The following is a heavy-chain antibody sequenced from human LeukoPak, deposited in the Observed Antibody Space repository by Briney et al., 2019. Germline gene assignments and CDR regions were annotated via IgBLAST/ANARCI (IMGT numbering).Heavy chain of an antibody. J-gene: IGHJ4*02. CDR3: ARDSSELGGTTGFDY. D-gene: IGHD1-1*01. CDR2: INWSGGST. CDR1: GFTFDDYG. Sequence: GGSLRLSCVVSGFTFDDYGMSWVRQAPGKGLEWVSGINWSGGSTGYADSVKGRFTISRDNAKNSLYLQMNSLRAEDTAVYYCARDSSELGGTTGFDYWGQGTLVTVSS. V-gene: IGHV3-20*04.